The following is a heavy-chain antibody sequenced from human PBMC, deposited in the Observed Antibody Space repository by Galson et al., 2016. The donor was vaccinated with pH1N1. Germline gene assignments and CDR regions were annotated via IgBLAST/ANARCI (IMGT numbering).Heavy chain of an antibody. D-gene: IGHD1-14*01. V-gene: IGHV3-11*04. Sequence: SLRLSCAASGFTFSDYYMSWIRQAPGRGLEWVSYISSSSSTIYYADSVKGRFTISRDNAKNSLYLQMNSLRAEDTAVYYCARVNHYYYYGMDVWGQGTTVTVSS. J-gene: IGHJ6*02. CDR1: GFTFSDYY. CDR2: ISSSSSTI. CDR3: ARVNHYYYYGMDV.